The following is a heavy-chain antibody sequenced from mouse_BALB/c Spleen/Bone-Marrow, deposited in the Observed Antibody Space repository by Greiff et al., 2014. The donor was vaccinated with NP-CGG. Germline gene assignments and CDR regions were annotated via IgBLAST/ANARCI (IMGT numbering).Heavy chain of an antibody. CDR3: AREGVYYGNPYWYFDV. V-gene: IGHV7-3*02. J-gene: IGHJ1*01. Sequence: EVMLVESGGGLVQPGGSLRLSCATSGFTFTDYYMSWVRQPPGKALEWLGFIRNKANGYTTEYSASMKGRFTISRDNSQSILYLQMSTLRAEDSATYYCAREGVYYGNPYWYFDVWGAGTTVTVSS. CDR1: GFTFTDYY. D-gene: IGHD2-1*01. CDR2: IRNKANGYTT.